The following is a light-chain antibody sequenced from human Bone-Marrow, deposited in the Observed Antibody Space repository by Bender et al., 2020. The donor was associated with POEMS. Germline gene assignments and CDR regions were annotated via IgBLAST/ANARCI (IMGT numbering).Light chain of an antibody. J-gene: IGLJ3*02. CDR1: ALANQY. Sequence: SYELTQPPSVSVPPGQTARITCSGDALANQYVNWYQQKPGQAPVLVVYDNSDRPSGVPERFSGSKSGNTATLTITGLQAEDEADYYCQSYDISLSGWVFGGGTKLTAL. CDR2: DNS. CDR3: QSYDISLSGWV. V-gene: IGLV3-25*02.